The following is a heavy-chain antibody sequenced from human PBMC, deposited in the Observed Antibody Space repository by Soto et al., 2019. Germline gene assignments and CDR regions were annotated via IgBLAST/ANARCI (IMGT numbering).Heavy chain of an antibody. V-gene: IGHV5-51*01. CDR2: IYPGDSDT. Sequence: GESLKISCKGSAYSFTSYWIGWVRQMPGKGLEWVWIIYPGDSDTRYSPSFQGQVTISTDKSISTAYLHRISLKASDTGMYYCARLKMVRGPLDVWGQGKRTTV. J-gene: IGHJ3*01. CDR1: AYSFTSYW. CDR3: ARLKMVRGPLDV. D-gene: IGHD3-10*01.